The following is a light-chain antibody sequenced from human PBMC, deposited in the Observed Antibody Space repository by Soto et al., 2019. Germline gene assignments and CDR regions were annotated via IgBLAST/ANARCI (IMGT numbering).Light chain of an antibody. J-gene: IGLJ3*02. Sequence: QSVMPKPPSSSGTPGQRITISCSRTSTNIRSNTVNWYHPLPGTAPKILIYNNDHRTSGVTDRFSGSKSGTSATLDISGLHSGDEVDYYGAAWYDSLNGPVFGGGTKLTVL. V-gene: IGLV1-44*01. CDR2: NND. CDR1: STNIRSNT. CDR3: AAWYDSLNGPV.